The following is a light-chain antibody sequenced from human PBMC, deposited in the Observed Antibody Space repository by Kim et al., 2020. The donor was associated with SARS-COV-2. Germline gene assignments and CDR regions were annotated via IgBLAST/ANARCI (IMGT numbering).Light chain of an antibody. CDR2: GAS. CDR3: QQYYNSPGT. Sequence: SPGERATLSCRASQSIDRSYLAWYQQRLGQAPRLLLYGASSRATGIPDRFSGSGSGTDFSLTINRLEPEDFAVYFCQQYYNSPGTFGQGTKVDIK. CDR1: QSIDRSY. V-gene: IGKV3-20*01. J-gene: IGKJ1*01.